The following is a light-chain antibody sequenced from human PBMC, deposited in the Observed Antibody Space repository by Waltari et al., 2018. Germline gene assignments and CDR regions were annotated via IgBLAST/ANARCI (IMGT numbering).Light chain of an antibody. V-gene: IGLV2-11*01. J-gene: IGLJ2*01. CDR2: DVT. CDR3: CSYAGSYTHVV. CDR1: SSDVGGYDY. Sequence: QSALTQPRSVSGSPGQSVTISCTGTSSDVGGYDYFSWYQHPPGKAPKLMICDVTKRPSGVPDRFSGSKSGNTASLTISGLQAEDEADYYCCSYAGSYTHVVFGGGTKLTVL.